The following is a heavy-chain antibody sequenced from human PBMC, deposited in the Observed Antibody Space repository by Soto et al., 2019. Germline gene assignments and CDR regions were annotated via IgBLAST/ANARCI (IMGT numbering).Heavy chain of an antibody. CDR3: ARAPPTYSSSYFDY. Sequence: EVQLLESGGDLVQPGGSLRLSCAASGFTFSSYAMSWVRQAPGKGLEWISTISGRGDDTYYTDSVKGRFTISRDNSKNPLYVHMKSLRAEDTAVYYCARAPPTYSSSYFDYWGQGTLVTVSS. V-gene: IGHV3-23*01. D-gene: IGHD3-22*01. CDR1: GFTFSSYA. CDR2: ISGRGDDT. J-gene: IGHJ4*02.